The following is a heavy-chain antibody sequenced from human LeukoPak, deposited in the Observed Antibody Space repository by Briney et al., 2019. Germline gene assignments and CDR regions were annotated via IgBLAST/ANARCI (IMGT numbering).Heavy chain of an antibody. V-gene: IGHV4-39*01. Sequence: KSSETLSLTCTVSGGSISSSSYYWGWIRQPPGKGLEWIGSIYYSGSTYYNPSLKSRVTISVDTSKNQFSLKLSSVTAADTAVYYCASIYSSSWYSPGSRFDPWGQEPWSPSPQ. CDR2: IYYSGST. CDR3: ASIYSSSWYSPGSRFDP. CDR1: GGSISSSSYY. D-gene: IGHD6-13*01. J-gene: IGHJ5*02.